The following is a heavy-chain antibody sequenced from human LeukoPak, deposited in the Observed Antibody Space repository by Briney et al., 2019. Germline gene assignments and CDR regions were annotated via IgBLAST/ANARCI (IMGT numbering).Heavy chain of an antibody. CDR2: INAGNGNT. CDR3: ARDTIYDSSGYDY. J-gene: IGHJ4*02. Sequence: ASVKVSCKASGYTFTSYAMHWVRQAPGQRLEWMGWINAGNGNTKYSQKFQGRVTITRDTSASTAYMELSSLRSEGTAVYYCARDTIYDSSGYDYWGQGTLVTVSS. CDR1: GYTFTSYA. D-gene: IGHD3-22*01. V-gene: IGHV1-3*01.